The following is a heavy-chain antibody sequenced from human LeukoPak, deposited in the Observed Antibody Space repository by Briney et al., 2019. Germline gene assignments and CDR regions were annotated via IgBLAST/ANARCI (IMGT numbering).Heavy chain of an antibody. J-gene: IGHJ4*02. CDR1: GGFISSSSYY. CDR2: IYYSGST. Sequence: SETLSLTCTVSGGFISSSSYYWGWIRQPPGKGLEWIGSIYYSGSTYYSPSLKSRVTISVDTSKNQFSLKLRSVTAADTAVYYCARGGSYYFDYWGQGTLVTVSS. V-gene: IGHV4-39*07. CDR3: ARGGSYYFDY. D-gene: IGHD1-26*01.